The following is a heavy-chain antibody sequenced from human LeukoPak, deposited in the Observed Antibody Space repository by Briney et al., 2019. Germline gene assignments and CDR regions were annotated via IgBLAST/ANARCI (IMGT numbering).Heavy chain of an antibody. Sequence: ASVKVSCKASGYTFTDYYMHWVRQAPGQGLEWMGWINPNSGGTNYAQKSQGRVTRTTDTSISTAYMEVSRLRSDDTAVYYCARVRIGQQLDKYYYYAMDVWGQGTTVTVSS. D-gene: IGHD6-13*01. V-gene: IGHV1-2*02. J-gene: IGHJ6*02. CDR2: INPNSGGT. CDR3: ARVRIGQQLDKYYYYAMDV. CDR1: GYTFTDYY.